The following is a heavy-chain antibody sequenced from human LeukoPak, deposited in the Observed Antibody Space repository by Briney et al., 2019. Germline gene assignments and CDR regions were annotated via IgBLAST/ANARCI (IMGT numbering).Heavy chain of an antibody. Sequence: PSETLSLTCSVSGGSISRHYWSWIRQPPGKELEWIGYISYSGSTKYNPSFQSRVTISLDTSKTHFSLKLTSVTAADTAVYYCARLLNNDNSGDPDTFDMWGPGTMVTVSS. CDR2: ISYSGST. V-gene: IGHV4-59*08. D-gene: IGHD3-22*01. J-gene: IGHJ3*02. CDR3: ARLLNNDNSGDPDTFDM. CDR1: GGSISRHY.